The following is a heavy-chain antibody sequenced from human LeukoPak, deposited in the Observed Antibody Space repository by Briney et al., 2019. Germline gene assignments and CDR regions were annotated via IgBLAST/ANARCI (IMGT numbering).Heavy chain of an antibody. CDR3: ARRTWVYGSGSIGYFDY. Sequence: SETLSLTCAVYGGSFSGYYWSWIRQPPGKGLEWIGEINHSGSTNYNPSLKSRVTISVDTSKNQFSLKLSSVTAADTALYYCARRTWVYGSGSIGYFDYWGQGTLVTVSS. J-gene: IGHJ4*02. CDR1: GGSFSGYY. CDR2: INHSGST. D-gene: IGHD3-10*01. V-gene: IGHV4-34*01.